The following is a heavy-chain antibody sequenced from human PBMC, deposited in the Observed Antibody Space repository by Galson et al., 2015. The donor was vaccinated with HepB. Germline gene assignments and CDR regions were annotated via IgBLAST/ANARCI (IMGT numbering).Heavy chain of an antibody. CDR1: GFTFSSYA. V-gene: IGHV3-30-3*01. J-gene: IGHJ3*02. Sequence: SLRLSCAASGFTFSSYAMHWVRQAPGKGLEWVAVISYDGSNKYYADSVKGRFTISRDNSKNTLYLQMNSLRAEDTAVYYCAREEGLWEIDAFDIWGQGTMVTVSS. CDR3: AREEGLWEIDAFDI. D-gene: IGHD1-26*01. CDR2: ISYDGSNK.